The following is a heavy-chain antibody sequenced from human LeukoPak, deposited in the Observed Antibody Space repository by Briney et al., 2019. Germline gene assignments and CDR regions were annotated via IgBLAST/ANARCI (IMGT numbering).Heavy chain of an antibody. CDR2: MSYAGQNE. CDR3: VKAKRRFTGGNFEHRALDP. CDR1: GLTFSGYD. Sequence: GGSLRLSCAASGLTFSGYDMHWVRQAPGKGPEWVAVMSYAGQNERYADSVKGRFTVSRDNPKDTLYLEMNSLILEDTAVYYCVKAKRRFTGGNFEHRALDPWGQGTLVTVS. D-gene: IGHD3-9*01. V-gene: IGHV3-30*18. J-gene: IGHJ5*02.